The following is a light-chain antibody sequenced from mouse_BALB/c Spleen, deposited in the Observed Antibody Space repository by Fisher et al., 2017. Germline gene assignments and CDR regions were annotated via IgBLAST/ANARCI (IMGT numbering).Light chain of an antibody. Sequence: IVMTQSPAIMSASPGEKVTMTCSASSSVSYMHWYQQKSGASPKPLIHRTSNLASGVPARFSGSGSGTSYSLIISSMEAEDAATYYCHQRSSYPFTFGSGIRL. CDR1: SSVSY. J-gene: IGKJ4*01. V-gene: IGKV4-69*01. CDR3: HQRSSYPFT. CDR2: RTS.